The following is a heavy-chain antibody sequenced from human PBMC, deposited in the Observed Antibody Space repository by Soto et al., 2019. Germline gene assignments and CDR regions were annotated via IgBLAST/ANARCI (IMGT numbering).Heavy chain of an antibody. CDR3: ATYTFYYYYGMDV. Sequence: ASLKVSCKASGYTFTSYYMHWVRQAPGQGLEWMGIINPSGGSTSYAQKFQGRVTMTRDTSTSTVYMELSSLRSEDTAVYYCATYTFYYYYGMDVWGQGTTVTVSS. CDR2: INPSGGST. CDR1: GYTFTSYY. D-gene: IGHD3-16*01. J-gene: IGHJ6*02. V-gene: IGHV1-46*01.